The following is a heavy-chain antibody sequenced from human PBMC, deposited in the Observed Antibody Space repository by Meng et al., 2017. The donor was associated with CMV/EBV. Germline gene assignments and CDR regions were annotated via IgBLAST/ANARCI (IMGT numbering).Heavy chain of an antibody. CDR1: GYTFTSYY. CDR2: INPSGGST. CDR3: ARDPYCSSTSCYTGTPLNYGMDV. Sequence: ASVKVSCKASGYTFTSYYMHWVRQAPGQGLEWIGIINPSGGSTSYAQKFQGRVTMTRDTSTSTVYMELSSLRSEDTAVYYCARDPYCSSTSCYTGTPLNYGMDVWGQGTTVTVSS. V-gene: IGHV1-46*01. D-gene: IGHD2-2*02. J-gene: IGHJ6*02.